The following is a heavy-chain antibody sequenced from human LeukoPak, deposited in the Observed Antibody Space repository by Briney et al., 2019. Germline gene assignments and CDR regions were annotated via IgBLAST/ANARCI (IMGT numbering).Heavy chain of an antibody. D-gene: IGHD3-22*01. V-gene: IGHV4-31*03. Sequence: SQTLSLTCTVSGGSIGSGGYYWSWIRQHPGKGLEWIGYIYYSGSTYYNPSLKSRVTISVDTSKNQFSLKLSSVTAADTAVYYCARDYRYYDSSGYLDYWGQGTLVTVSS. CDR3: ARDYRYYDSSGYLDY. J-gene: IGHJ4*02. CDR2: IYYSGST. CDR1: GGSIGSGGYY.